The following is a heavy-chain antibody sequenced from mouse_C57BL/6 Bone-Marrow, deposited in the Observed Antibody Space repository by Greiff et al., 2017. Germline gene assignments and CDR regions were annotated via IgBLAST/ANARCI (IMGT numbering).Heavy chain of an antibody. CDR3: ARDDGPFGV. CDR1: GFTFSDYG. V-gene: IGHV5-17*01. D-gene: IGHD2-3*01. Sequence: EVKLQESGGGLVKPGGSLKLSCAASGFTFSDYGMHWVRQAPEKGLEWVAYISRGSSTIYYAETVKGRFTISRDNAKNTLFLQMTSLRSEDTAMYYCARDDGPFGVWGTGTTVTVSS. CDR2: ISRGSSTI. J-gene: IGHJ1*03.